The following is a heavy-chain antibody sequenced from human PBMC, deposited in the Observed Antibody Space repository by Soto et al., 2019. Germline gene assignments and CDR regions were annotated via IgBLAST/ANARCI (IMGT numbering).Heavy chain of an antibody. CDR1: GGSFSGYY. Sequence: PSETLSLTCAVYGGSFSGYYWSWIRQPPGKGLEWIGEINHSGITNYNPSLKSRVTISVDTSKNQFSLKLSSVTAADTAVYYCARGFDVEMANKWPCYFDYWGQGTLVTVSS. V-gene: IGHV4-34*01. D-gene: IGHD5-12*01. CDR2: INHSGIT. J-gene: IGHJ4*02. CDR3: ARGFDVEMANKWPCYFDY.